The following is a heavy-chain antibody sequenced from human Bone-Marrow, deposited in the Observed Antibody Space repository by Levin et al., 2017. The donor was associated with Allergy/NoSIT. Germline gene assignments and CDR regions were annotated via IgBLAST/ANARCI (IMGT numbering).Heavy chain of an antibody. CDR1: GFTFSNYW. V-gene: IGHV3-7*01. J-gene: IGHJ4*02. CDR2: IKKDGSEI. D-gene: IGHD2-15*01. Sequence: GGSLRLSCAASGFTFSNYWMNWVRQAPGKGLEWVAAIKKDGSEIYYADSVKGRFIISRDNAKESVYLQMNSLRAEDTAVYYCAKDGGWTFDYWGPGTLVTVSS. CDR3: AKDGGWTFDY.